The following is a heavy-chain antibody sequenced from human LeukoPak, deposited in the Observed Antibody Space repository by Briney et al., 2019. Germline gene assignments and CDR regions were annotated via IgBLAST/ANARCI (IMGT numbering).Heavy chain of an antibody. CDR1: GFTFSGYA. CDR2: ISYDGSNK. CDR3: ARGLRITMIVVVTLVDAFDI. D-gene: IGHD3-22*01. V-gene: IGHV3-30-3*01. J-gene: IGHJ3*02. Sequence: PGRSLRLSCAASGFTFSGYAMHWVRQAPGKGLEWVAVISYDGSNKYYADSVKGRFTISRDNSKNTLYLQMNSLRAEDTAVYYCARGLRITMIVVVTLVDAFDIWGQGTMVTVSS.